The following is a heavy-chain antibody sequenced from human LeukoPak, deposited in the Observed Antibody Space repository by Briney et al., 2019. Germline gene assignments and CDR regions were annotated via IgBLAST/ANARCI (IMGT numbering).Heavy chain of an antibody. CDR2: IYYSGST. CDR3: ARRASAGNYVHFDY. CDR1: GGSISSSSYY. J-gene: IGHJ4*02. V-gene: IGHV4-39*01. Sequence: SETLSLTCTVSGGSISSSSYYWGWIRQPPGKGLEWIGSIYYSGSTYYNPSLKSRVTISVDTSKNQFSLKLSSVTAADTAVYFCARRASAGNYVHFDYWGQGTLVTVSS. D-gene: IGHD3-10*01.